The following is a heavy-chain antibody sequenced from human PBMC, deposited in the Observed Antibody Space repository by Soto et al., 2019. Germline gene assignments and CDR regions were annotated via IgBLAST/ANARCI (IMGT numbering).Heavy chain of an antibody. CDR3: AREGAPDIVVVPAAAPYDAFDI. CDR1: GFTFSSYS. CDR2: ISSSSSYI. J-gene: IGHJ3*02. V-gene: IGHV3-21*01. Sequence: GGSLRLSCAASGFTFSSYSMNWVRQAPGKGLEWVSSISSSSSYIYYADSVKGRFTISRDNAKNSLYLQMNSLRAEDTAVYYCAREGAPDIVVVPAAAPYDAFDIWGQGTMVTVSS. D-gene: IGHD2-2*01.